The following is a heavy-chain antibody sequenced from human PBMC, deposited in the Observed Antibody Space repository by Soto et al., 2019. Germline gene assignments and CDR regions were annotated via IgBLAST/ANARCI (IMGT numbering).Heavy chain of an antibody. D-gene: IGHD3-22*01. CDR2: ISGSGGST. J-gene: IGHJ4*02. Sequence: VQLLESGGGLVQPGGSLRLSCAASGFTFSSYAMSWVRQAPGKGLEWVSAISGSGGSTYYADSVKGRFTISRDNSKNTLYLQMNSLRAEDTAVYYCAKDGGYAYYDSSGYYFGYWGQGTLVTVSS. V-gene: IGHV3-23*01. CDR3: AKDGGYAYYDSSGYYFGY. CDR1: GFTFSSYA.